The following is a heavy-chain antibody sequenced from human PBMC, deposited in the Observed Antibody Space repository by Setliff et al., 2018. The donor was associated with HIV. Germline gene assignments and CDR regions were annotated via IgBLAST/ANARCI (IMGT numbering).Heavy chain of an antibody. D-gene: IGHD6-13*01. Sequence: PGGSLRLSCAASGFTVSRNYMSWVRQAPGKGLEWVTYISSSGSTIYYADSVKARFTISRDNSKNTLYLQMNSLRAEDTAVYYCARATKTPYSSSWSIPGAFDIWGQGTMVTVSS. CDR1: GFTVSRNY. V-gene: IGHV3-48*01. J-gene: IGHJ3*02. CDR3: ARATKTPYSSSWSIPGAFDI. CDR2: ISSSGSTI.